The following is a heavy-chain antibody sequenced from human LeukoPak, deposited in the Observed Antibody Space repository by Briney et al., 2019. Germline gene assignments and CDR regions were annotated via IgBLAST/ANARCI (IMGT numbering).Heavy chain of an antibody. CDR2: INHSGST. D-gene: IGHD2-2*02. J-gene: IGHJ6*02. Sequence: PSETLSLTCAVYGGSFSGYYCSWIRQPPGKGLEWIGEINHSGSTNYNPSLKSRVTISVDTSKNQFSLKLSSVTAADTAVYYCARGGYCSSTSCYRSYYYGMDVWGQGTTVTVSS. CDR1: GGSFSGYY. CDR3: ARGGYCSSTSCYRSYYYGMDV. V-gene: IGHV4-34*01.